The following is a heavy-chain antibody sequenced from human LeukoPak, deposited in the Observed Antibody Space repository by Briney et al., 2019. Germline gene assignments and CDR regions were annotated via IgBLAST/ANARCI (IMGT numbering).Heavy chain of an antibody. Sequence: GGSLRLSCAASGFTFSSYAMHWVRQAPGKGPEYVSAISSNGGSTYYANSVKGRFTISRDNSKNTLYLQMGSLRAEDMAVYYCARAYCGGDCYYGMDVWGQGTTVTVSS. D-gene: IGHD2-21*01. V-gene: IGHV3-64*01. CDR3: ARAYCGGDCYYGMDV. J-gene: IGHJ6*02. CDR1: GFTFSSYA. CDR2: ISSNGGST.